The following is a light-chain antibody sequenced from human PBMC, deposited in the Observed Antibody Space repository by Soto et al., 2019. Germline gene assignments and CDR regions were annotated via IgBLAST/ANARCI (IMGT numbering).Light chain of an antibody. J-gene: IGKJ1*01. Sequence: EIVLTQSPGTLSLSPGERATLSCRASQSISSSYLAWYQQKPGQAPRLLIYGASSRATGTPDRFSGSGSGTDFTLTISSLEPEDFAVYYCQQRSNWPPKWTFGQGTKVDIK. CDR1: QSISSSY. CDR3: QQRSNWPPKWT. CDR2: GAS. V-gene: IGKV3D-20*02.